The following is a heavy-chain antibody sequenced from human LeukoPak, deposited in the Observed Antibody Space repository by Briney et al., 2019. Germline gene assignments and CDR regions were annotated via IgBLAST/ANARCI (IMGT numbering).Heavy chain of an antibody. CDR3: ARDRLGSPATVTTWVDY. Sequence: SVKVSCKASGYAFTSYGISWVRQAPGQGLEWMGGIIPIFGTANYAQKFQGRVTITADESTSTAYMELSSLRSEDTAVYYCARDRLGSPATVTTWVDYWGQGTLVTVSS. V-gene: IGHV1-69*13. CDR2: IIPIFGTA. J-gene: IGHJ4*02. CDR1: GYAFTSYG. D-gene: IGHD4-17*01.